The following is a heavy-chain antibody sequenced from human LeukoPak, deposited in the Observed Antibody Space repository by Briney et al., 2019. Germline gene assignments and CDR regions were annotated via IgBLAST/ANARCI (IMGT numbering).Heavy chain of an antibody. J-gene: IGHJ6*02. CDR3: AVDSSQYYYYGMDV. CDR2: INPNSGGT. V-gene: IGHV1-2*02. CDR1: GYTFTGYY. D-gene: IGHD6-13*01. Sequence: ASVKVSCKASGYTFTGYYMHWVRQAPGQGLEWMGWINPNSGGTNYAQKFQGRVTMTRDTSTSTVYMELSSLRSEDTAVYYCAVDSSQYYYYGMDVWGQGTTVTVSS.